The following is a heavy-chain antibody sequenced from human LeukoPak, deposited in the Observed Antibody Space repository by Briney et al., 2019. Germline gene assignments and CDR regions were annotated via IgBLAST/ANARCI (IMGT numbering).Heavy chain of an antibody. CDR3: ARGYCSGGSCYSYYYYNYMDV. J-gene: IGHJ6*03. V-gene: IGHV4-59*12. D-gene: IGHD2-15*01. Sequence: PSETLSLTCTVSGGSISSYYWSWIRQPPGKGLEWIGSIHYSGSTNYNPSLKSRVTISVDTSKNQFSLKLSSVTAADTAVYYCARGYCSGGSCYSYYYYNYMDVWGKGTTVTVSS. CDR2: IHYSGST. CDR1: GGSISSYY.